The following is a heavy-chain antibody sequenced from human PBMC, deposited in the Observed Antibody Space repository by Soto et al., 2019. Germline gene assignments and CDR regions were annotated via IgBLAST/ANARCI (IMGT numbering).Heavy chain of an antibody. D-gene: IGHD3-10*01. CDR1: GGSISSGGYS. V-gene: IGHV4-30-2*01. J-gene: IGHJ3*02. CDR3: ASYYYGSGSYFARRAFDI. CDR2: IYHSGST. Sequence: PSETLSLTCAVSGGSISSGGYSWSWIRQPPGKGLEWIGYIYHSGSTYYNPSLKSRVTISVDRSKNQFSLKLGSVTAADTAVYYCASYYYGSGSYFARRAFDIWGQGTMVTVSS.